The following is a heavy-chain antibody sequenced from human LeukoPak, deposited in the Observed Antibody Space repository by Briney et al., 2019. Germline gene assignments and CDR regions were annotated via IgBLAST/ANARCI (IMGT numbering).Heavy chain of an antibody. CDR1: GFNVSIDY. CDR2: NSSGST. J-gene: IGHJ5*02. V-gene: IGHV3-66*01. D-gene: IGHD4-17*01. CDR3: AGEPGDYDP. Sequence: PGGSLRLSCAASGFNVSIDYMSWVRQAPGKGLEWVSVNSSGSTHYADSVKGRFTISRDTSKNILYLQMNSLRAEDTAVYYCAGEPGDYDPWGQGTLVTVSS.